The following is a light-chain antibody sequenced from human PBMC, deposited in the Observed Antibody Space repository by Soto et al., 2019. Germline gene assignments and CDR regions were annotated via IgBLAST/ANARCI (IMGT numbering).Light chain of an antibody. CDR2: EVS. J-gene: IGLJ1*01. CDR3: SSYTSDNRSYV. CDR1: SSDVGAYTS. V-gene: IGLV2-14*01. Sequence: QSVLTQPASVSGSPGQSITISCTGTSSDVGAYTSVSWYQQHPGKAPKLMIYEVSNRPSGVSNRFSGSKSGNTASLTISGRQAEDEAHYYCSSYTSDNRSYVFGTGTKLTVL.